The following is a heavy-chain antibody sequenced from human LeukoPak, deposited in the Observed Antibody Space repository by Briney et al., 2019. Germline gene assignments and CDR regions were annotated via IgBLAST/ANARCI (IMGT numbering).Heavy chain of an antibody. CDR3: ASWGYCSSTSCRDV. J-gene: IGHJ6*04. CDR2: IYHSGST. V-gene: IGHV4-38-2*01. Sequence: SETLSLTCAVSGYSIISGYYWGWIRQPPGKGLEWIGSIYHSGSTYYNPSLKSRVTISVDTSKNQFSLKLSSVTAADTAVYYCASWGYCSSTSCRDVWGKGTTVTVSS. D-gene: IGHD2-2*01. CDR1: GYSIISGYY.